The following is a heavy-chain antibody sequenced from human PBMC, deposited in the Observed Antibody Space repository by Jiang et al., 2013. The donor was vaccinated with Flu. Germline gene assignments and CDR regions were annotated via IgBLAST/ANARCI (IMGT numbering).Heavy chain of an antibody. CDR2: IYYSGST. J-gene: IGHJ6*02. V-gene: IGHV4-61*01. CDR1: GGSVSSASYY. CDR3: AREFIVIAPADNKLFHYYGMDV. Sequence: GSGLVKPSETPSLTCTVSGGSVSSASYYWSWIRQPPGKGLEWIGYIYYSGSTYYNPSLESRVTISIDTSKNHFSLKLTSVSAADTAVYYCAREFIVIAPADNKLFHYYGMDVWGQGTTVTVSS. D-gene: IGHD3-16*02.